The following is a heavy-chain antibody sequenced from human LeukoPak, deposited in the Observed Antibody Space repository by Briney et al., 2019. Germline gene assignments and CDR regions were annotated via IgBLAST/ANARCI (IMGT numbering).Heavy chain of an antibody. J-gene: IGHJ4*02. Sequence: GRSLRLSCAASGFTFSSYAMHWVRQAPGKGLEWVAVISYDGSNKYYADSVKGRFTISRDNSKNTLYLQMNSLRAEDTAVYYCAREPRGGHFDYWGQGTLVTVSS. CDR2: ISYDGSNK. D-gene: IGHD3-16*01. CDR3: AREPRGGHFDY. CDR1: GFTFSSYA. V-gene: IGHV3-30*01.